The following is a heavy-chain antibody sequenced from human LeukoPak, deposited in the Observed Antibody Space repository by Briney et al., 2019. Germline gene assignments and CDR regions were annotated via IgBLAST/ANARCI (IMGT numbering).Heavy chain of an antibody. CDR3: ARETLPIYCSSTSCYHNWFDP. CDR1: GGTLSSYA. Sequence: SVKVSCKASGGTLSSYAISWVRQAPGQGLEWMGGIIPIFGTANYAQKFQGRVTITTDESTSTAYMELSSLRSEDTAVYYCARETLPIYCSSTSCYHNWFDPWGQGTLVTVSS. CDR2: IIPIFGTA. V-gene: IGHV1-69*05. J-gene: IGHJ5*02. D-gene: IGHD2-2*01.